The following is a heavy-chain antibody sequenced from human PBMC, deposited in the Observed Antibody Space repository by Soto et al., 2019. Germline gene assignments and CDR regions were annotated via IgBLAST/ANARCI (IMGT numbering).Heavy chain of an antibody. J-gene: IGHJ3*02. CDR3: AKNSGSYLGSGAFDI. CDR2: INAGNGNT. Sequence: QVQLVQSGAEVKKPGASVKVSCKASGYTFTSYAMHWVRQAPGQRLEWMGWINAGNGNTKYSQKFQGRVTITRDTSASTAYMELSSLRSEDTAVYYCAKNSGSYLGSGAFDIWGQGTMVTFSS. D-gene: IGHD1-26*01. V-gene: IGHV1-3*01. CDR1: GYTFTSYA.